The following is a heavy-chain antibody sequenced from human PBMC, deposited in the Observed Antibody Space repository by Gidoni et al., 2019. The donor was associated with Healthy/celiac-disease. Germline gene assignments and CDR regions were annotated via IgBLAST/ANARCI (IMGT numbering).Heavy chain of an antibody. CDR2: INHSGST. D-gene: IGHD2-15*01. J-gene: IGHJ6*02. Sequence: QVQLQQWGAGLLKPSETLSLTCAVYGGSFSGYYWSWIRQPPGKGLEWIGEINHSGSTNYNPSLKSRVTISVDTSKNQFSLKLSSVTAADTAVYYCARVLGSDNYYYYGMDVWGQGTTVTVSS. CDR3: ARVLGSDNYYYYGMDV. CDR1: GGSFSGYY. V-gene: IGHV4-34*01.